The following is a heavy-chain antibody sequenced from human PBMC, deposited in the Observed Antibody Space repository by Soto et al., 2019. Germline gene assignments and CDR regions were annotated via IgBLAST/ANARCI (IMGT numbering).Heavy chain of an antibody. J-gene: IGHJ3*02. D-gene: IGHD3-3*01. CDR2: ISYDGSNK. Sequence: GGSLRLSCAASGFTFSSYAMHWVRQAPGKGLEWVAVISYDGSNKYYADSVKGRFTISRDNSKNTLYLQMNSLRAEDTAVYYCARDPEWLPTHAGAFDIWGQGTMVTVSS. V-gene: IGHV3-30-3*01. CDR3: ARDPEWLPTHAGAFDI. CDR1: GFTFSSYA.